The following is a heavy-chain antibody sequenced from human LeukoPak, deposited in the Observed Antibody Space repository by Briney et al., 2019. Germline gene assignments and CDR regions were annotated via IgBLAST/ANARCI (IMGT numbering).Heavy chain of an antibody. CDR2: ISSSSSYI. CDR1: GFTSSSYS. CDR3: AVQRTLWQQVLDH. J-gene: IGHJ4*02. D-gene: IGHD6-13*01. Sequence: GGSLRLSCAASGFTSSSYSMNWVRQAPGKGLEWVSSISSSSSYIYYADSVKGRFTISRDNAKNSLYLQMNSLRAEDTAVYYCAVQRTLWQQVLDHWGQGVLVTVSS. V-gene: IGHV3-21*04.